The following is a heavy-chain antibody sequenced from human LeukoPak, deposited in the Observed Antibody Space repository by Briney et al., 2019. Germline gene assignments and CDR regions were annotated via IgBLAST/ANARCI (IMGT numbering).Heavy chain of an antibody. D-gene: IGHD3-10*01. CDR2: MNPNSGNT. J-gene: IGHJ6*03. V-gene: IGHV1-8*01. CDR3: ARAIRGSKIASRYYFYYMDI. CDR1: GYTFPSYD. Sequence: GASVKVSCKASGYTFPSYDINWVRQATGQGLEWMGWMNPNSGNTGYAQKFQGRVTMTRNTSISTAYMELSSLRSEDTAVYYCARAIRGSKIASRYYFYYMDIWGKGTTVTVSS.